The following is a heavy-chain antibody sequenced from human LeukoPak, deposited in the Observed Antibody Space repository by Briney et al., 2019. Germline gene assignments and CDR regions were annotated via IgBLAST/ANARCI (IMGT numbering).Heavy chain of an antibody. J-gene: IGHJ4*02. CDR1: AGSFSGYY. D-gene: IGHD1-26*01. V-gene: IGHV4-34*01. CDR2: INHSGST. Sequence: SETLSLTCAVYAGSFSGYYWNWIRQPPGKGLEWIGEINHSGSTNYIPSLKSRVTISVDTSKNQFSLKLSSVTAADTAVYYCSRGRRIVPIGATLSFFDYWGLGTLVTVSS. CDR3: SRGRRIVPIGATLSFFDY.